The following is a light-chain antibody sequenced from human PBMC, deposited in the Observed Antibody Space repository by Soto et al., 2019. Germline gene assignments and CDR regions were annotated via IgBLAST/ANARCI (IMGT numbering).Light chain of an antibody. V-gene: IGKV3-11*01. Sequence: IVLTQSPATLSLSPGERATLSCRASQSVSSYLAWYQQKPGQAPRLLISDASNRATGIPARFSGSWSGTDFTLTISSLEPEDFAVYYCQQRSNWPPITFGQGTRLEIK. CDR3: QQRSNWPPIT. CDR1: QSVSSY. J-gene: IGKJ5*01. CDR2: DAS.